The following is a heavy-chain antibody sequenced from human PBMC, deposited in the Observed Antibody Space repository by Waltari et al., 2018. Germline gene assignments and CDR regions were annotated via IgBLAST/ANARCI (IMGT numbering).Heavy chain of an antibody. Sequence: EVQLVESGGGLIQPGGSLRLSCAASGFTVSSNYMSWVRQAPGKGLELVSVIYSGGSTYYADSVKGRFTISRDNSKNTLYLQMNSLRAEDTAVYYCGSSTSLYYYGMDVWGQGTTVTVSS. CDR1: GFTVSSNY. D-gene: IGHD2-2*01. J-gene: IGHJ6*02. CDR3: GSSTSLYYYGMDV. CDR2: IYSGGST. V-gene: IGHV3-53*01.